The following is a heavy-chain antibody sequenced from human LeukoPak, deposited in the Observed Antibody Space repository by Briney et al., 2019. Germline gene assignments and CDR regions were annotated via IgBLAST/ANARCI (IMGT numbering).Heavy chain of an antibody. CDR1: GFTFSNYA. Sequence: GESLTLSCAASGFTFSNYAMSWVRQAPGKGLEWVSTARISGDRTDYADSVKGRFTISRDNSKNTLYLQMNSLRAEDTAVYYCAKSASVGSDYWGQGTLVTVSS. D-gene: IGHD2-2*01. V-gene: IGHV3-23*01. CDR3: AKSASVGSDY. CDR2: ARISGDRT. J-gene: IGHJ4*02.